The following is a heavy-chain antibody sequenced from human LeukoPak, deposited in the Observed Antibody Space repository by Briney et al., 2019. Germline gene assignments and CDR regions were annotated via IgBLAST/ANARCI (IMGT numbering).Heavy chain of an antibody. Sequence: PSETLSLTCAVYGGSFSGYYWSRIRQPPGKGLEWIGEINHSGSTNYNPSLKSRVTISVDTSKNQFSLKLSSVTAADTAVYYCARGLAYCGGDCYYYYYYGMDVWGQGTTVTVSS. J-gene: IGHJ6*02. V-gene: IGHV4-34*01. CDR1: GGSFSGYY. D-gene: IGHD2-21*02. CDR2: INHSGST. CDR3: ARGLAYCGGDCYYYYYYGMDV.